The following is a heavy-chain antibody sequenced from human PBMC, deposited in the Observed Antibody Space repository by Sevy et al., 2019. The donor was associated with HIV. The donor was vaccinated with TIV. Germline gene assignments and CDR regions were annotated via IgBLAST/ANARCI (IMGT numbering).Heavy chain of an antibody. CDR1: GYTFTGNY. D-gene: IGHD3-22*01. J-gene: IGHJ5*02. Sequence: ASVKVSCKASGYTFTGNYLHWVRQAPGQGLEWMGWINPDNGVTYSAQNFQDRVTMTRDTSISTAYMELTSLKSDDTAVYYCARGYYDSSGSLAWLDPLGQGALVTVSS. CDR3: ARGYYDSSGSLAWLDP. V-gene: IGHV1-2*02. CDR2: INPDNGVT.